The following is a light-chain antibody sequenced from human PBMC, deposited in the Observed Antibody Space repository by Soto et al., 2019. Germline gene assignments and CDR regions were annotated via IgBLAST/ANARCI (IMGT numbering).Light chain of an antibody. V-gene: IGKV1-39*01. Sequence: DIQMTQSPSSLSASVGDRVTITCRASESISNNLNWYQQKPGKAPKLLIYAASTLQSGVPSRFSGGGSGTDFTLTIGSLQPEXFTTYYCQQTYSTPRGAFGQGTKVDIK. CDR1: ESISNN. CDR2: AAS. J-gene: IGKJ1*01. CDR3: QQTYSTPRGA.